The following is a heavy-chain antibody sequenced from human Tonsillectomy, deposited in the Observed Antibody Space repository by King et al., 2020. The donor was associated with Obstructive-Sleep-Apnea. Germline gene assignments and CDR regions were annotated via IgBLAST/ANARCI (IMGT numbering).Heavy chain of an antibody. Sequence: VQLVESGGGVVQPGRSLRLSCAASGFTFSSYAMHWVRQAPGKGLEWVAVISYGGSNKYYADSVKGRFTISRDNSKNTLYLQMNSLGAEDTAVYSCASGYSSTWYAVDYWGQGTLVTVSS. CDR3: ASGYSSTWYAVDY. CDR2: ISYGGSNK. V-gene: IGHV3-30-3*01. D-gene: IGHD6-13*01. CDR1: GFTFSSYA. J-gene: IGHJ4*02.